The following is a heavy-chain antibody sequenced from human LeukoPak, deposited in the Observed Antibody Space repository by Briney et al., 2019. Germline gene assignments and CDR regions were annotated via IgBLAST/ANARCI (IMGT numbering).Heavy chain of an antibody. J-gene: IGHJ4*02. Sequence: SVKVSCKASGFTFTSSAVQWVRQAGGQRLEWLGWIVVGSGNTNYAQKFQERVTITRDMSTSTAYMELSSLRSEDTAVYYCAAVGGSYRFLHYFDYWGQGTLVTVSS. CDR3: AAVGGSYRFLHYFDY. V-gene: IGHV1-58*01. CDR1: GFTFTSSA. CDR2: IVVGSGNT. D-gene: IGHD3-16*02.